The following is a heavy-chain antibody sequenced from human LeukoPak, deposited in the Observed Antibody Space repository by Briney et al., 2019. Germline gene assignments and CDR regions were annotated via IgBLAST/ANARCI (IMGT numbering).Heavy chain of an antibody. Sequence: SETLSLTCAVYGESFSGYYWSWIRQPPGKGLEWIGEINHSGSTNYNPYFKSRVTISLGTSKNQLSLKLSSVTAADTAVYYFASTERCSTTGPLDYGGEGTLVTVPS. CDR2: INHSGST. D-gene: IGHD2-2*01. CDR3: ASTERCSTTGPLDY. CDR1: GESFSGYY. V-gene: IGHV4-34*01. J-gene: IGHJ4*02.